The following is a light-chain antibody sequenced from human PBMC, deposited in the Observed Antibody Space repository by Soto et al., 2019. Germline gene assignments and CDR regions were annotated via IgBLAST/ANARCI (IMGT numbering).Light chain of an antibody. J-gene: IGLJ1*01. CDR1: NSNIGAPYD. CDR2: GST. Sequence: QSVLTQPPSASATPGQRVTISCSGSNSNIGAPYDVHWYQHLPGTAPKLLIYGSTNRPSGVPGRFSGSKSGTSASLAITGLQAEDEADYYCQSYDSSLSGYVFGAGTKVTVL. V-gene: IGLV1-40*01. CDR3: QSYDSSLSGYV.